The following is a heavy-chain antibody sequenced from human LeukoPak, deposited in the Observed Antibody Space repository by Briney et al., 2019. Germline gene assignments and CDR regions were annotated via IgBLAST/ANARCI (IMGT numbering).Heavy chain of an antibody. Sequence: ASVKVSCKASGYTFSSYGITWVGQAPGQGLEWMGWINPNSGGTNYAQKFQGRVTMTRDTSISTAYMELSRLRSDDTAVYYCARRQARRGPTTVVTQDAFDIWGQGTMVTVSS. D-gene: IGHD4-23*01. J-gene: IGHJ3*02. CDR3: ARRQARRGPTTVVTQDAFDI. CDR2: INPNSGGT. CDR1: GYTFSSYG. V-gene: IGHV1-2*02.